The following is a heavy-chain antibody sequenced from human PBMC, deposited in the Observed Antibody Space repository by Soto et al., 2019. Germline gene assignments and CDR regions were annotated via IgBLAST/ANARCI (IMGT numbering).Heavy chain of an antibody. CDR1: GFTFSNYW. D-gene: IGHD1-26*01. CDR3: ARERGAKSLDV. CDR2: IRQDGSEN. J-gene: IGHJ6*02. Sequence: EVQLVESGGGLVQPGGSLRLSCAVCGFTFSNYWMTWVRQAPGKGLEWVANIRQDGSENSYVGSVKGRFTISRDNAKNSLYLQMNSLRAEDTAVYYCARERGAKSLDVWGQGTTVTVSS. V-gene: IGHV3-7*03.